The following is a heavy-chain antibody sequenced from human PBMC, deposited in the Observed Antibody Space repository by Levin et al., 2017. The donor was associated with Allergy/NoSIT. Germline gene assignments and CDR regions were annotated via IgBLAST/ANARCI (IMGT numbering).Heavy chain of an antibody. CDR1: GGSISSGSYF. Sequence: SETLSLTCTVSGGSISSGSYFWSWIRQPAGKGLEWIGRIYTSGSTNYNPSLKSRVTISLETSKNQFSLRLSSVTAADTAFYYCAREYDSWGQGTLVTVSS. V-gene: IGHV4-61*02. CDR3: AREYDS. CDR2: IYTSGST. J-gene: IGHJ5*01.